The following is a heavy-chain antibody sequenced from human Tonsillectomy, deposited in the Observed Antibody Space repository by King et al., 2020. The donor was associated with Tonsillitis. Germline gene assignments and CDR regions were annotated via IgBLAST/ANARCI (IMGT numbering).Heavy chain of an antibody. D-gene: IGHD3-10*01. CDR1: GYNFTASW. CDR3: AGHRAGGDYSGSGRYPGRPFDV. CDR2: IYPGDSET. J-gene: IGHJ3*01. V-gene: IGHV5-51*01. Sequence: VQLVESGAEVKKPGESLNISCKGSGYNFTASWIGWVRQMPGKGLEWLGIIYPGDSETRYSPSLQGQVTISADKSTTTAYLQWSGLKASDTAIYYCAGHRAGGDYSGSGRYPGRPFDVWGQGTVVTVSS.